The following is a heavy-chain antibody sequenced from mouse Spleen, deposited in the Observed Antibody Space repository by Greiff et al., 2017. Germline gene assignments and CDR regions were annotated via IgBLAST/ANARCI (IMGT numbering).Heavy chain of an antibody. D-gene: IGHD2-4*01. CDR2: IWGDGST. CDR1: GFSLTGYG. CDR3: ARGGGLYDYDRGYAMDY. V-gene: IGHV2-6-7*01. J-gene: IGHJ4*01. Sequence: QVQLQQSGPGLVAPSQSPSITCTVSGFSLTGYGVNWVRQPPGKGLEWLGMIWGDGSTDYNSALKSRLSISKDNSKSQVFLKMNSLQTDDTARYYCARGGGLYDYDRGYAMDYWGQGTSVTVSS.